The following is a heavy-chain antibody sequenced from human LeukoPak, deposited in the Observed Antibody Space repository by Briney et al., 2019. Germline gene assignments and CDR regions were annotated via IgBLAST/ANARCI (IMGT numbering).Heavy chain of an antibody. V-gene: IGHV1-2*02. CDR3: ARDLPRTKVNWGFDY. CDR1: GYTFTGYY. Sequence: GASMKVSCKASGYTFTGYYMHWVRQAPGQGLEWMGWTNPNSGGTNYAQKFQGRVTMTRDTSISTAYMELSRLRSDDTAVYYCARDLPRTKVNWGFDYWGQGTLVTVSS. J-gene: IGHJ4*02. D-gene: IGHD7-27*01. CDR2: TNPNSGGT.